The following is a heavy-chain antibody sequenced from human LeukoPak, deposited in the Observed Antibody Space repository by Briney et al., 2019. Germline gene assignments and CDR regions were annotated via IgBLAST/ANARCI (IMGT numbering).Heavy chain of an antibody. J-gene: IGHJ4*02. CDR1: GYTFTSYY. CDR3: ARAPFRLPAAADFDY. V-gene: IGHV1-46*01. D-gene: IGHD6-13*01. CDR2: INPSGGST. Sequence: ASVKVSCKASGYTFTSYYTHWVRQAPGQGLEWMGIINPSGGSTSYTQKFQGRVTMTRDTSTSTVYMELSSLRSEDTALYYCARAPFRLPAAADFDYWGQGTLVTVSS.